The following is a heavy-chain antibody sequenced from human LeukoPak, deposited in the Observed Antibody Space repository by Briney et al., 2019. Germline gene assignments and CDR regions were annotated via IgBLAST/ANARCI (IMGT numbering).Heavy chain of an antibody. CDR3: ARVRARAFDI. Sequence: SETLSLTCTVSGGSISSYYWSGIRQPPGKGLGWIGYIYYSGSTNYNPSLKSRVTISVDTSKNQFSLKLSSVTAADTAVYYCARVRARAFDIWGQGTMVTVSS. V-gene: IGHV4-59*01. CDR1: GGSISSYY. CDR2: IYYSGST. J-gene: IGHJ3*02.